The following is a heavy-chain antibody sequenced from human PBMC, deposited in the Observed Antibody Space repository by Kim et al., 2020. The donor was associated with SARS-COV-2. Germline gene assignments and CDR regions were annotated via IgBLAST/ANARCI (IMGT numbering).Heavy chain of an antibody. V-gene: IGHV1-2*02. CDR2: INPNSGGT. J-gene: IGHJ5*02. Sequence: ASVKVSCKASGYTLTGYYMHWGRKAPGKGLEWMGWINPNSGGTNYAKKFQGRFTMTRDTSISKAYMELSRLRSDETAVYYCARALAAAGYRWLDPWGQGT. D-gene: IGHD6-13*01. CDR3: ARALAAAGYRWLDP. CDR1: GYTLTGYY.